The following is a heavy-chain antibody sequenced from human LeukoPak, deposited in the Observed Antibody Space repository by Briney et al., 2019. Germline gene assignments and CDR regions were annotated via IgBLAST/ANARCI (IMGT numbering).Heavy chain of an antibody. CDR1: GGSISSYY. CDR2: IYHSGST. V-gene: IGHV4-4*09. J-gene: IGHJ4*02. Sequence: SETLSLTCTVSGGSISSYYWSWIRQPPGKGLEWIGYIYHSGSTDYNPSLKSRVTISVDTSKSQFSLKLTSVIAADTAVYYCATLTTVVTAYYFDYWGQGTLVTVSS. CDR3: ATLTTVVTAYYFDY. D-gene: IGHD4-23*01.